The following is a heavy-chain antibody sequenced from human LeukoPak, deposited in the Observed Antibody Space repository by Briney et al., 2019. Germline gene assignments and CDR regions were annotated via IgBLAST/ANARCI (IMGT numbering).Heavy chain of an antibody. D-gene: IGHD2-15*01. CDR1: GFTFSSYA. CDR2: ISGSTGDT. J-gene: IGHJ5*02. CDR3: ARGQYCSGGSCYPGWLDP. Sequence: PGGSLRLSCVGSGFTFSSYAMTWVRQAPGKGLEWVSGISGSTGDTHYGDSVKGRFIISRGNSKNTLYLQMNSLRAEDTAVYYCARGQYCSGGSCYPGWLDPWGQGVLVIVSS. V-gene: IGHV3-23*01.